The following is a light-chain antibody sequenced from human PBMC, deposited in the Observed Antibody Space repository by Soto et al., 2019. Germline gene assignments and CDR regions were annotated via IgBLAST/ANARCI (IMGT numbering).Light chain of an antibody. CDR2: GTS. V-gene: IGKV3-20*01. J-gene: IGKJ1*01. CDR1: QSVNNSY. Sequence: EIVLTQSPGTLSLSPGERATLSCRASQSVNNSYLAWYQQKPGQAPRLLIYGTSSRATGIPDRFSGSGSGTDFTLTISSLEPEDFAVYCCHQYGSSPRTFGQGTKVEIK. CDR3: HQYGSSPRT.